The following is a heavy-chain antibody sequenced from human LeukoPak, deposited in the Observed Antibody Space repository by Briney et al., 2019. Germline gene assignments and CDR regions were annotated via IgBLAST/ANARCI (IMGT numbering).Heavy chain of an antibody. CDR2: ISSSSSYI. V-gene: IGHV3-21*01. CDR3: ARYWSKSFDY. CDR1: GFTFSSYS. J-gene: IGHJ4*02. Sequence: GGSLRLSCAASGFTFSSYSMNWVRQAPGKGLEWVSSISSSSSYIYYADSMKGRFTISRDNAKNSLYLQMNSLRAEATAVYYCARYWSKSFDYWGQGTLVTVSS. D-gene: IGHD2-15*01.